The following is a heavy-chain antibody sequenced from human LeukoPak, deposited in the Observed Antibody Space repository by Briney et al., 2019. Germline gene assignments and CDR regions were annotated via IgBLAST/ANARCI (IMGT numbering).Heavy chain of an antibody. J-gene: IGHJ4*02. Sequence: ASVKVSCKASGYTFTSYAMNWVRQAPGQGLEWMGWINTNTGNPTYAQGFTGRFVFSLDTSVSTVYLQISSLKAEDTAVYYCARDSSLIVATIFDYWGQGTLVTVSS. CDR3: ARDSSLIVATIFDY. CDR2: INTNTGNP. V-gene: IGHV7-4-1*02. CDR1: GYTFTSYA. D-gene: IGHD5-12*01.